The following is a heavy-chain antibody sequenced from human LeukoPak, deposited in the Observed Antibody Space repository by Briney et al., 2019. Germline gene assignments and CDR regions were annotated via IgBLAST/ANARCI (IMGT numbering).Heavy chain of an antibody. J-gene: IGHJ5*01. CDR3: ARPSDHGWPDS. V-gene: IGHV4-59*08. CDR2: IHYTGTI. CDR1: GGSISGYY. Sequence: SETLSLTCTVSGGSISGYYWTWIRQPPGKALEWVAYIHYTGTIKYNPSVKSRVTISVDTPKNQFSLRLSSVDATDTAVYFCARPSDHGWPDSWGQGTLVTVSS. D-gene: IGHD6-19*01.